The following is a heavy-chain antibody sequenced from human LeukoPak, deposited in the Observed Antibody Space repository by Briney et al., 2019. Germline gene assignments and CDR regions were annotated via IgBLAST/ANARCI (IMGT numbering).Heavy chain of an antibody. Sequence: SETLSLTCAVYGGSFSGYYWSWIRQPPGKGLEWIGEINHSGSTNYNPSLKSRVTISGDTSKNQFSLKLSSVTAADTAVYFCARVGYSYVINDWSRTGLGAYPTKYYYHIDVWGKGTTVTVSS. D-gene: IGHD5-18*01. CDR3: ARVGYSYVINDWSRTGLGAYPTKYYYHIDV. CDR1: GGSFSGYY. CDR2: INHSGST. J-gene: IGHJ6*03. V-gene: IGHV4-34*01.